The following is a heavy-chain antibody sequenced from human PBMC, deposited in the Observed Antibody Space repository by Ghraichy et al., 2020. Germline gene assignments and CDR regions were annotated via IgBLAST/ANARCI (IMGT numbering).Heavy chain of an antibody. V-gene: IGHV1-2*02. D-gene: IGHD3-22*01. Sequence: ASVKVSCKASGYTFTGYYMHWVRQAPGQGLEWMGWINPNSGGTNYAQKFQGRVTMTRDTSISTAYMELSRLRSDDTAVYYCARGDSYYYYYGMDVWGQGTTVTLSS. CDR2: INPNSGGT. CDR1: GYTFTGYY. J-gene: IGHJ6*02. CDR3: ARGDSYYYYYGMDV.